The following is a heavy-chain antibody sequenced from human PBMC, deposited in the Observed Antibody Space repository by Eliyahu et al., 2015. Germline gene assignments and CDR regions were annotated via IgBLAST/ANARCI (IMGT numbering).Heavy chain of an antibody. CDR3: TVARWGSGTGGAFDL. CDR2: ISTSSNYI. D-gene: IGHD3-10*01. V-gene: IGHV3-21*01. Sequence: EVQMVESGGGLVXPGGXLXLSCAAXGFXVXXYWMSWVRQAPGKGLEWVSSISTSSNYIYYADSVKGRFTISRDNAKNSLYLQMNSLRAEDTAIYYCTVARWGSGTGGAFDLWGQRTLVTVSS. J-gene: IGHJ3*01. CDR1: GFXVXXYW.